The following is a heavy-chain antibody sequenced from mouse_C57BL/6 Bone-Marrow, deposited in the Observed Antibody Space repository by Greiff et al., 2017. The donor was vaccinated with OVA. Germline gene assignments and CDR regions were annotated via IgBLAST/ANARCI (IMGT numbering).Heavy chain of an antibody. CDR2: IYPGSGST. CDR3: ARSYYGSRYYAMDY. J-gene: IGHJ4*01. V-gene: IGHV1-55*01. Sequence: VQLQQPGAELVKPGASVKMSCKASGYTFTSYWITWVKQRPEQGLEWIGDIYPGSGSTNYNEKFKSKATRTVDTSSSTAYMQLSSLTSEDSAVYYCARSYYGSRYYAMDYWGRGTSVTVSS. D-gene: IGHD1-1*01. CDR1: GYTFTSYW.